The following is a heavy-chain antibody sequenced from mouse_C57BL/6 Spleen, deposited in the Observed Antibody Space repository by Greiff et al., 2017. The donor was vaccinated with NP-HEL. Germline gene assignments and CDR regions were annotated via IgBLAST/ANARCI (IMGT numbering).Heavy chain of an antibody. CDR3: ARRGYYGSHAMDY. CDR2: IYPGGGYT. D-gene: IGHD1-1*01. CDR1: GYTFTNYW. J-gene: IGHJ4*01. Sequence: VKVVESGAELVRPGTSVKMSCKASGYTFTNYWIGWAKQRPGHGLEWIGDIYPGGGYTNYNEKLKGKATLTADKSSSTAYMQFSSLTSEDSAIYYCARRGYYGSHAMDYWGQGTSVTVSS. V-gene: IGHV1-63*01.